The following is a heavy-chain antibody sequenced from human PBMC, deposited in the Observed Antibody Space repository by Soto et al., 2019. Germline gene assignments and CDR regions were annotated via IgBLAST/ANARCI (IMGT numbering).Heavy chain of an antibody. D-gene: IGHD6-19*01. Sequence: SETLSLTCTVSGGSISSYYWSWIRQPPGKGLEWIGYIYYSGSTNYNPSLKSRVTISVDRSKNQFSLKLSSVTAADTAVYYCARLGPRQWLVNDAFDIWGQGTMVTVSS. CDR3: ARLGPRQWLVNDAFDI. J-gene: IGHJ3*02. V-gene: IGHV4-59*01. CDR2: IYYSGST. CDR1: GGSISSYY.